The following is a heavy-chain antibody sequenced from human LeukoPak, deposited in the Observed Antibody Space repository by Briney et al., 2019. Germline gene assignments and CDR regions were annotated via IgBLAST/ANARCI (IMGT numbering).Heavy chain of an antibody. Sequence: SETPSLTCTVSGGSISSYYWSWIRQPPGKGLEWIGYIYYSGSTNYNPSLKSRVTISVDTSKNQFSLKLSSVTAADTAVYYCARTTYYYDSSGYSHWGQGTLVTVSS. CDR1: GGSISSYY. V-gene: IGHV4-59*01. J-gene: IGHJ4*02. CDR3: ARTTYYYDSSGYSH. CDR2: IYYSGST. D-gene: IGHD3-22*01.